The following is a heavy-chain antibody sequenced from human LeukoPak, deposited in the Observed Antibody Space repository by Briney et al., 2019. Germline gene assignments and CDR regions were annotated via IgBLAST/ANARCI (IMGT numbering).Heavy chain of an antibody. CDR2: IYYSGST. CDR3: ARRGEYGSGSYFDY. D-gene: IGHD3-10*01. Sequence: SETLSLTCTVSGGSISSYYWSWIRQPPGEGLEWIGYIYYSGSTNYNPSLKSRVTISVDTSKNQFSLKLSSVTAADTAVYYCARRGEYGSGSYFDYWGQGTLVTVSS. J-gene: IGHJ4*02. CDR1: GGSISSYY. V-gene: IGHV4-59*08.